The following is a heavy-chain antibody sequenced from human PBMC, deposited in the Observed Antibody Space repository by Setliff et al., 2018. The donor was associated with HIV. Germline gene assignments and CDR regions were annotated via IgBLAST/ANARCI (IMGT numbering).Heavy chain of an antibody. CDR3: ARDPYCPNTCYEDFTFDS. Sequence: PSETLSLTCTVSGGSISSGSYFWNWIRQPAGKGLEWIGRIYSSGITTYNPSLKSRLTISLDTSKNQFSLQVTSVTAADTAVYYCARDPYCPNTCYEDFTFDSWGQGTLVTVSS. V-gene: IGHV4-61*02. J-gene: IGHJ4*02. CDR1: GGSISSGSYF. CDR2: IYSSGIT. D-gene: IGHD2-8*01.